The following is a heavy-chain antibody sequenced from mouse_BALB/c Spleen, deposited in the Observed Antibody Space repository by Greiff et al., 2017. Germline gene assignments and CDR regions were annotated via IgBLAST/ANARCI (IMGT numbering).Heavy chain of an antibody. V-gene: IGHV1-82*01. CDR2: IYPGDGDT. CDR1: GYAFSSSW. CDR3: ARREQLGHAMDY. D-gene: IGHD4-1*02. Sequence: QVQLQQSGPELVKPGASVKISCKASGYAFSSSWMNWVKQRPGQGLEWIGRIYPGDGDTNYNGKFKGKATLTADKSSSTAYMQLSSLTSVDSAVYFCARREQLGHAMDYWGQGTSVTVSS. J-gene: IGHJ4*01.